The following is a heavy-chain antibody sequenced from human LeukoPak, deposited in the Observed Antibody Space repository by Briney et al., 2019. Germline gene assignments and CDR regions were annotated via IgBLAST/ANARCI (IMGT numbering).Heavy chain of an antibody. CDR1: GYTFTGYY. Sequence: ASVKVSCKASGYTFTGYYMHWVRQAPGQGLEWMGWINPNSGGTNYAQKFQGRVTMTRDTSISTAYMELSRLRSDDTAVYYCAGAAGGSSSWYIDYWGQGTLVTVSS. V-gene: IGHV1-2*02. J-gene: IGHJ4*02. D-gene: IGHD6-13*01. CDR2: INPNSGGT. CDR3: AGAAGGSSSWYIDY.